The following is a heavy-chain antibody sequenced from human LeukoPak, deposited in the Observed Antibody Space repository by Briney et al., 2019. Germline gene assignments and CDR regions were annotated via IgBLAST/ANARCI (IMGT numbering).Heavy chain of an antibody. V-gene: IGHV1-24*01. CDR2: FDPEDGET. CDR1: GYTLTELS. J-gene: IGHJ4*02. CDR3: ATSIMITFGGVIVPVSPLDY. Sequence: ASVKVSCKVSGYTLTELSMHWVRQAPGKGLEWMGGFDPEDGETIYAQKFQGRVTMTEDTSTDTAYMELSSLRSEDTAVYYCATSIMITFGGVIVPVSPLDYWDQGTLVTVSS. D-gene: IGHD3-16*02.